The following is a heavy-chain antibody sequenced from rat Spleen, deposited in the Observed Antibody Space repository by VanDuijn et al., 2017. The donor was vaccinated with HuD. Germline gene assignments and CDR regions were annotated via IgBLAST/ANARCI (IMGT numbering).Heavy chain of an antibody. CDR1: GFTFSNYY. J-gene: IGHJ3*01. D-gene: IGHD1-6*01. CDR2: ISTGGGNT. Sequence: EVQLVESGGGLVQPGRSLKLSCAASGFTFSNYYMAWVRQAPTKGLEWVAYISTGGGNTYYRDSVKGRFTVSRDNAKSTLYLQMDSLRSDDTATYYCSTAGSFTDYYFAGGFDYWGQGTLVTVSS. CDR3: STAGSFTDYYFAGGFDY. V-gene: IGHV5-27*01.